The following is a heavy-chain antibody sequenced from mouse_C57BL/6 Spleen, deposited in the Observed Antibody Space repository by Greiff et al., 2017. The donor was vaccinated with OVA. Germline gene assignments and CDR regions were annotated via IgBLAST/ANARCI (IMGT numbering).Heavy chain of an antibody. CDR1: GYTFTDYY. CDR3: EGFGYDDDPVAY. J-gene: IGHJ3*01. D-gene: IGHD2-4*01. Sequence: VQLQQSGPVLVKPGASVKMSCKASGYTFTDYYMNWVKQSHGMSLEWIGVINPYNGGTSYNQKFKGKATLTVDKSSSTAYMELNSLTSEDSAVYYCEGFGYDDDPVAYWGQGTMVTVSA. CDR2: INPYNGGT. V-gene: IGHV1-19*01.